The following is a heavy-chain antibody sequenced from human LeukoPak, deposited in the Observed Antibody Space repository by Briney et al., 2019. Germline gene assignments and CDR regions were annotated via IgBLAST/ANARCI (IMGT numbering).Heavy chain of an antibody. Sequence: ASVKVSCKASGYAFTTYGINWVRQAPGQGLEWMGWISAYNGDTNYAQNVQGRVTMSTDTSTSTAYMELRSLSSDDTAGYYCARDLIAARPGWFDPWGQGTLVTVSS. CDR2: ISAYNGDT. CDR1: GYAFTTYG. CDR3: ARDLIAARPGWFDP. V-gene: IGHV1-18*01. D-gene: IGHD6-6*01. J-gene: IGHJ5*02.